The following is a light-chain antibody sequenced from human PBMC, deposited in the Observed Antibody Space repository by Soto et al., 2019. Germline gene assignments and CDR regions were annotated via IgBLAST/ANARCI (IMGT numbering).Light chain of an antibody. V-gene: IGLV4-69*01. J-gene: IGLJ3*02. Sequence: QPVLTQSPSASASLGASVKLTCTLSSGHSSYAIAWHQQQPEKGPRYLMKLNSDGSHSKGDGIPDRFSGSGSGAERYLTISSLQSEDEADYYCQTWGTGGGVFGGGTKLTVL. CDR1: SGHSSYA. CDR3: QTWGTGGGV. CDR2: LNSDGSH.